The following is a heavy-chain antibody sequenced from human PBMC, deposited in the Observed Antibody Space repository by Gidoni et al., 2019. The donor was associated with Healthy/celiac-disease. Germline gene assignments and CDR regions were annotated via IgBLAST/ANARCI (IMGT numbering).Heavy chain of an antibody. D-gene: IGHD6-19*01. CDR1: GFSLSTSGVG. J-gene: IGHJ5*02. Sequence: QMTLKESGPTLVTPTQTLKRTCPFSGFSLSTSGVGVGWIRQPPGKALEWLALIYWNDDKRYSPSLKSRLTITKDTSKNQVVLTMTNMDPVDTATYSCAHEASGCYTACFDPWGQGTLVTVSS. V-gene: IGHV2-5*01. CDR2: IYWNDDK. CDR3: AHEASGCYTACFDP.